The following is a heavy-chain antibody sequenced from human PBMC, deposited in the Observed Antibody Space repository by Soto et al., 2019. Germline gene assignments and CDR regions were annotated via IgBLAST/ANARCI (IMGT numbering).Heavy chain of an antibody. CDR3: AGGLILWFGELSRRGGYYYYMDV. CDR2: INDSGNI. V-gene: IGHV4-34*01. D-gene: IGHD3-10*01. J-gene: IGHJ6*03. CDR1: GGSFSGYQ. Sequence: QVQLQQWGAGLLKPSETLSLTCAVYGGSFSGYQWSWIRQTPGKGLEWIGEINDSGNINYNPSLKRRVTIFLDTPKKQISLKLSSVTAADTAVYYCAGGLILWFGELSRRGGYYYYMDVWGKGTTVIVSS.